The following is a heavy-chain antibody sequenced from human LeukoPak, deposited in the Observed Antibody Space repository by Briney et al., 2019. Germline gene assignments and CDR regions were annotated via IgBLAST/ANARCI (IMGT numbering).Heavy chain of an antibody. D-gene: IGHD2-2*03. CDR2: TYHSGST. CDR3: ARDVGYCSSTSCWKYNWFDP. V-gene: IGHV4-4*02. CDR1: GGSISSSNW. J-gene: IGHJ5*02. Sequence: SETLSLTCAVSGGSISSSNWWSWVRQPPGKGLEWIGETYHSGSTNYNPSLKSRVTISVDKSKNQFSLKLSSVTAADTAVYYCARDVGYCSSTSCWKYNWFDPWGQGTLVTVSS.